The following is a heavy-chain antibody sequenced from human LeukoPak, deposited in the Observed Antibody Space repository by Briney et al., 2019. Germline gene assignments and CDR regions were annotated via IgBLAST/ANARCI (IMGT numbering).Heavy chain of an antibody. CDR3: ARDSRLPFDD. J-gene: IGHJ4*02. Sequence: GGSLRLSCAASGFTFSSYAMHWVRQAPGKGLEWVAVISYDGSNKYYADSVKGRFTISRDNSKNTLYLQMNSLRAEDTAVYYCARDSRLPFDDWGQGTLVTVSS. CDR2: ISYDGSNK. V-gene: IGHV3-30*04. D-gene: IGHD3-16*01. CDR1: GFTFSSYA.